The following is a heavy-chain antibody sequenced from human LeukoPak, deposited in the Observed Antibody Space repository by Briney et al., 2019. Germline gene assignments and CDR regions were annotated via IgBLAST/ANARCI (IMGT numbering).Heavy chain of an antibody. CDR3: ARGTQFYYYYSYMDV. CDR1: GGSFSGYY. J-gene: IGHJ6*03. CDR2: INHGVGT. Sequence: PSETLSLTCAVYGGSFSGYYWTWIRQSPGKGLEWIGEINHGVGTNYNPSLKSRVTIAEDTSKNQFSLKLTSVTAADTGVYSCARGTQFYYYYSYMDVWGKGTTVTVSS. V-gene: IGHV4-34*01.